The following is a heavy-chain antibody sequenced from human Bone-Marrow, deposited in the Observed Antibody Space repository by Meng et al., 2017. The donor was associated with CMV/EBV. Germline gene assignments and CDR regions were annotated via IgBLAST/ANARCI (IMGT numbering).Heavy chain of an antibody. Sequence: SVKVSCKASGGTFSSYTISWVRQAPGQGLEWMGRIIPILGIANYAQKFQGRVTMTRDTSISTAYMELSSLRSEDTAVYYCARVWGSIDYWGQGTLVTVSS. CDR3: ARVWGSIDY. V-gene: IGHV1-69*02. CDR1: GGTFSSYT. CDR2: IIPILGIA. J-gene: IGHJ4*02. D-gene: IGHD7-27*01.